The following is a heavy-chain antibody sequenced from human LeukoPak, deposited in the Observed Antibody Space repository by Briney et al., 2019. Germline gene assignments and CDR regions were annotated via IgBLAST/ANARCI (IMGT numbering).Heavy chain of an antibody. Sequence: SETLSLTCTVSGGSISSYYWSWIRQPPGKGLEWIGYIYYSGSTNYNPSLKSRVTISVDTFKNQFSLKLSSVTAADTAVYYCARAYCSSTSCYVYFDYWGQGTLVTVSS. CDR2: IYYSGST. CDR3: ARAYCSSTSCYVYFDY. V-gene: IGHV4-59*01. J-gene: IGHJ4*02. D-gene: IGHD2-2*01. CDR1: GGSISSYY.